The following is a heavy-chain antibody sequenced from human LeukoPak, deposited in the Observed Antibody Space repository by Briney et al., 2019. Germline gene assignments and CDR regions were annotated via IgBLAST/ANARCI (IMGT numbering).Heavy chain of an antibody. Sequence: PGGSLRLSCAASGFTFSSYSMNWVRQAPGKGLEWVSSISSSSSYIYYADSVKGRFTISRDNAKNSLYLQMNSLRAEDTAVYYCARDVYGQWLVYGMDVWDQGTTVTVSS. D-gene: IGHD6-19*01. J-gene: IGHJ6*02. CDR2: ISSSSSYI. V-gene: IGHV3-21*01. CDR3: ARDVYGQWLVYGMDV. CDR1: GFTFSSYS.